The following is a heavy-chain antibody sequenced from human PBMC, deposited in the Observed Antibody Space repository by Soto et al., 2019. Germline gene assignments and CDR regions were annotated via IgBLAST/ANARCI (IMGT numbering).Heavy chain of an antibody. Sequence: SETLSLTCTVSGASISSYFWTWIRQPAGKGLDWIGRISTSGTTNYNPSLKSRVTMSVDTSKNHFSLNLSSVTAADTAVYYCAREAGPDRWFDPWGQGTLVTSPQ. V-gene: IGHV4-4*07. CDR3: AREAGPDRWFDP. J-gene: IGHJ5*02. CDR1: GASISSYF. CDR2: ISTSGTT. D-gene: IGHD6-19*01.